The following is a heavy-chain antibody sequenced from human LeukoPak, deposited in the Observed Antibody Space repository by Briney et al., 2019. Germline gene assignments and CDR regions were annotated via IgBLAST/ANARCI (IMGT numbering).Heavy chain of an antibody. J-gene: IGHJ5*02. CDR3: ARDSIAAEPNWFDP. CDR2: IYTSGST. CDR1: GGSISSYY. Sequence: SETLSLTCTVSGGSISSYYWSWIRQPAGKGLEWIGRIYTSGSTNYNPSLKSRVTMSVDTSKNQFSLKLSSVTAADTAVYYCARDSIAAEPNWFDPWGQGTLVTVSP. V-gene: IGHV4-4*07. D-gene: IGHD6-13*01.